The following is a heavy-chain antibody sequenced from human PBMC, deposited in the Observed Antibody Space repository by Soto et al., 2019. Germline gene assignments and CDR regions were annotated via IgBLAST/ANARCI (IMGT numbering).Heavy chain of an antibody. CDR1: GGSVSSGSYY. V-gene: IGHV4-61*01. D-gene: IGHD3-10*01. CDR2: IYYSGST. CDR3: ARVGDYYGPGSYPYYYGMDV. J-gene: IGHJ6*02. Sequence: SETLSLTCTVSGGSVSSGSYYWSWIRQPPGKGLEWIGYIYYSGSTIYNPSLKSRVTISVDTSKNQFSLKLSSVTAADTAVYYCARVGDYYGPGSYPYYYGMDVWGQGTTVTVSS.